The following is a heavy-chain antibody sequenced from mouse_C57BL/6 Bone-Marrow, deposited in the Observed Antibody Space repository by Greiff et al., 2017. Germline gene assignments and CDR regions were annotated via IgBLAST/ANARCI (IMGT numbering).Heavy chain of an antibody. D-gene: IGHD2-2*01. CDR1: GFTFSDYG. J-gene: IGHJ2*01. CDR3: ARTGLRGPFDY. V-gene: IGHV5-17*01. CDR2: ISSGSSTT. Sequence: EVKLVESGGGLVKPGGSLKLSCAASGFTFSDYGMHWVRQAPEKGLEWVAYISSGSSTTYYADTVKGRFTISRDNAKNTLFLQMTSLRSEDTAMYYCARTGLRGPFDYGVRGTTLTVSS.